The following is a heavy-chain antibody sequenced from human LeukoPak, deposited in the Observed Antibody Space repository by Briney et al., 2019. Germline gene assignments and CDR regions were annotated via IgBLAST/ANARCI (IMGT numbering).Heavy chain of an antibody. CDR2: INHSGST. CDR1: GGSFSGYY. D-gene: IGHD3-10*01. Sequence: SETLSLTCAVYGGSFSGYYWSRIRQPPGKGLEWIGEINHSGSTNYNPSLKSRVTISVDTSKNQFSLKLSSVTAADTAVYYCARGRTLWFGELYRYYYGMDVWGQGTTVTVSS. V-gene: IGHV4-34*01. CDR3: ARGRTLWFGELYRYYYGMDV. J-gene: IGHJ6*02.